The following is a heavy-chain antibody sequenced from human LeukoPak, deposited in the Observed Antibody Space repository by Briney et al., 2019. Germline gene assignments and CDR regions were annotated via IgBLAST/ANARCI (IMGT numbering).Heavy chain of an antibody. CDR3: AKDQFYILTYSDY. V-gene: IGHV3-23*01. CDR1: GFTFSSYA. CDR2: ISDSGDST. J-gene: IGHJ4*02. Sequence: GGFLRLSCVASGFTFSSYAMSWVRQAPGKGLEWVSGISDSGDSTYYADSVKGQFTISRDNSKNTLYLQMNSLRAEDTAAYYCAKDQFYILTYSDYWGQGTLVTVSS. D-gene: IGHD3-9*01.